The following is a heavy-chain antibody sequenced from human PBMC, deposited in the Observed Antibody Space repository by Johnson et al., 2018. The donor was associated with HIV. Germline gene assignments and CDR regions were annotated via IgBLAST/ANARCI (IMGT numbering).Heavy chain of an antibody. CDR2: INSDGSST. Sequence: EQLVESGGGLVQPGGSLRLSCAASGFTFSSYWMHWVRQAPGKGLVWVSRINSDGSSTSYADSVKGRFTISRDNAKNTLYLQMNSLRAEDTAVYYCAREVGNAGAFDIWGQGTMVTVSS. D-gene: IGHD1-26*01. CDR3: AREVGNAGAFDI. V-gene: IGHV3-74*01. J-gene: IGHJ3*02. CDR1: GFTFSSYW.